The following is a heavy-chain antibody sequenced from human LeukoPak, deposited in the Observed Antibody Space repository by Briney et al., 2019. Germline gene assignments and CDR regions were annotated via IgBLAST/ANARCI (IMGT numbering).Heavy chain of an antibody. V-gene: IGHV3-21*01. Sequence: GGSLRLSCAASGFIFSSYWMHWVRHAPGKGLEWVSSISSSSSYIYYADSVKGRFTISRDNAKNSLYLQMNSLRAEDTAVYYCAREESSGYYLAFDYWGQGTLVTVSS. CDR1: GFIFSSYW. J-gene: IGHJ4*02. D-gene: IGHD3-22*01. CDR2: ISSSSSYI. CDR3: AREESSGYYLAFDY.